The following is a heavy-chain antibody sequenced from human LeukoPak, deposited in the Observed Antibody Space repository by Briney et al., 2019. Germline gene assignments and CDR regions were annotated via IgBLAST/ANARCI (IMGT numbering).Heavy chain of an antibody. D-gene: IGHD3-10*01. J-gene: IGHJ4*02. CDR1: GFTFSRYD. CDR2: ISGSGGST. CDR3: AKVAMVRGVMGYFDY. Sequence: GGSLRLSCAGSGFTFSRYDMRWGRQAPGKGGEWGSAISGSGGSTYYPHSLKGRFTISTDHSKHTLYLQMNSLRAEHTAVYYCAKVAMVRGVMGYFDYWGQGTLVTVSS. V-gene: IGHV3-23*01.